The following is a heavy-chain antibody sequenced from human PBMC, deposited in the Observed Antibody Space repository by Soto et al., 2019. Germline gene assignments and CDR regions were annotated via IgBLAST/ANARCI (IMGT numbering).Heavy chain of an antibody. V-gene: IGHV3-23*01. CDR1: RFTFSSYA. CDR2: VSSSGDST. J-gene: IGHJ4*02. CDR3: AKELAAAGTEF. D-gene: IGHD6-13*01. Sequence: EVQLLESGGDLVQPGGSLRLSCAASRFTFSSYAMSWVRQAPGKGLEWVSTVSSSGDSTYYADSVKGRFTISSDNSKNMLYLQMNRLRGEDTAVYYCAKELAAAGTEFWGQGTLVTVSS.